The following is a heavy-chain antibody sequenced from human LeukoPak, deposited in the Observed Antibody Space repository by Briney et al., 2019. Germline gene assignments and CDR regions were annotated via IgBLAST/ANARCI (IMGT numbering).Heavy chain of an antibody. J-gene: IGHJ3*02. D-gene: IGHD3-10*01. CDR2: IYTSGRT. CDR1: GGSISCYY. CDR3: ARLDYYGSGVFDI. V-gene: IGHV4-4*07. Sequence: PSETLSLTCSVSGGSISCYYWSWIPQPAAKGLEWIGRIYTSGRTNYNPSLKSRVTMSVDTSKNQFSLKLSSVTAADTAVYSCARLDYYGSGVFDIWGQGTMVTVSS.